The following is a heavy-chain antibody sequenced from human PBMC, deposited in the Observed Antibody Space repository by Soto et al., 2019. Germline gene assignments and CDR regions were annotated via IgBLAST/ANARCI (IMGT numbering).Heavy chain of an antibody. V-gene: IGHV4-59*01. Sequence: QVQLQESGPGLVKPSETLSLTCTVSGGSISSYYWSWIRQPPGKGLEWLGYIYYSGSTNYKPSPKRRFTTSVDTSKNQFSLKLSSVSAADTAVYYCARSSPRGYSYGQLPDYFDDWVQGTLVTVSS. CDR2: IYYSGST. D-gene: IGHD5-18*01. J-gene: IGHJ4*02. CDR1: GGSISSYY. CDR3: ARSSPRGYSYGQLPDYFDD.